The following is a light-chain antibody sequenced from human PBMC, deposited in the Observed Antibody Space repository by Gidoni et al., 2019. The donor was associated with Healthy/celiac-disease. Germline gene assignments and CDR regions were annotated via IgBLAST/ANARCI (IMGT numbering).Light chain of an antibody. CDR1: QSVSSSY. CDR2: GAS. J-gene: IGKJ3*01. Sequence: IVLTQSPGTLSLSPGERATLSGRASQSVSSSYLAWYQQKPGQAPRLLIYGASSRATGIPDRFSGSGSGTDFTLTISRLEPEEFAVYYCQQYGSSLFTFXPXTKVEIK. V-gene: IGKV3-20*01. CDR3: QQYGSSLFT.